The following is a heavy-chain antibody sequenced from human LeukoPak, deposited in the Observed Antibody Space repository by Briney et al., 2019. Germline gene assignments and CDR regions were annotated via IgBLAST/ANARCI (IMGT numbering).Heavy chain of an antibody. V-gene: IGHV4-34*01. J-gene: IGHJ4*02. CDR3: ARGRKLIAARPAGFDY. Sequence: SETLSLTCAVCGGSFSGYYWSWIRQPPGKGLEWIGEINHSGSTNYNPSLKSRVTISVDTSKNQFSLKLSSVTAADTAVYYCARGRKLIAARPAGFDYWGQGTLVTVSS. CDR2: INHSGST. D-gene: IGHD6-6*01. CDR1: GGSFSGYY.